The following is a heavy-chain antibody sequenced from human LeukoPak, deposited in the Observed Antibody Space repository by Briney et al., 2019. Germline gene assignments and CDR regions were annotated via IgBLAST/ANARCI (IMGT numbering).Heavy chain of an antibody. V-gene: IGHV4-34*01. D-gene: IGHD3-16*02. Sequence: SETLSLTCAVYGGSLSGYYWNWIRQAPEKGLEWIGEINHSGSTNYNPSLKSRVTMSVDTSRNQFSLRLSSVTAADTAVYYCARSYDYLWGSHRYTPTFDSWGQGTLVTVSS. CDR1: GGSLSGYY. CDR3: ARSYDYLWGSHRYTPTFDS. J-gene: IGHJ4*02. CDR2: INHSGST.